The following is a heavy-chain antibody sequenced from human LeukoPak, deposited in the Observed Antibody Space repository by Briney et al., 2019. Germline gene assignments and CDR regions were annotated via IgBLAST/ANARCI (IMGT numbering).Heavy chain of an antibody. CDR1: GFTFSSYA. CDR2: ISGSGGST. Sequence: GGSLRLFCAVSGFTFSSYAMSWVRQAPGKGLEWVSAISGSGGSTYYADSVKGRFTISRDNSKNTLYLQMNSLRAEDTAVYYCAKDVRGRLRANWFDPWGQGTLVTVSS. V-gene: IGHV3-23*01. J-gene: IGHJ5*02. D-gene: IGHD3-10*02. CDR3: AKDVRGRLRANWFDP.